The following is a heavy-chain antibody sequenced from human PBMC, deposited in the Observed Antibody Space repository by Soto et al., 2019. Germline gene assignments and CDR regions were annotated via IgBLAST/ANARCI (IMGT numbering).Heavy chain of an antibody. Sequence: VKVSCKASVFSVDTTYCIHWVRRAPGQGLEWMGSINPNSGDTNYAQNFQGRVTMTRDTSISTAYMEVSSLTSDDTAVYYCGSPRSGPSPDVGHWGHGTVVTVSS. CDR3: GSPRSGPSPDVGH. CDR2: INPNSGDT. J-gene: IGHJ4*01. D-gene: IGHD2-15*01. CDR1: VFSVDTTYC. V-gene: IGHV1-2*02.